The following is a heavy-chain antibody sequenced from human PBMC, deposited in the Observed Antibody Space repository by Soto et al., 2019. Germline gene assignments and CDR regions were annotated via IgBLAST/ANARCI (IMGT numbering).Heavy chain of an antibody. CDR3: AKDSGSSWSESFRY. J-gene: IGHJ1*01. Sequence: GGSLRLSCAASGFTFENHAMHWVRQVPGKGLEWVAGINWNSEKIGYADSVKGRFTISRDNARNSLYLQVNSLRPEDTALYFCAKDSGSSWSESFRYWGQGT. D-gene: IGHD6-13*01. V-gene: IGHV3-9*01. CDR1: GFTFENHA. CDR2: INWNSEKI.